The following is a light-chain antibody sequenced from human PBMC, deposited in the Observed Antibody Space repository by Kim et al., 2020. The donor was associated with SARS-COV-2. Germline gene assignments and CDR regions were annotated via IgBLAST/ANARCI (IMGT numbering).Light chain of an antibody. CDR3: QRYNSYLWT. J-gene: IGKJ1*01. V-gene: IGKV1-5*03. Sequence: DIQMTQSPSTLSASVGDRVTISCRASQSVSSWLAWYQQKPGKAPKLLIYKASSLQSGVPSRFSGSGSETEFTLTISSLQPEDFATYYCQRYNSYLWTFGRGTKVDIK. CDR2: KAS. CDR1: QSVSSW.